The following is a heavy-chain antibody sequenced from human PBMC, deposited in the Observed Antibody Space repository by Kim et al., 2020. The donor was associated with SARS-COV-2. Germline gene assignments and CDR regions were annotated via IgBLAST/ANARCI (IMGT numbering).Heavy chain of an antibody. V-gene: IGHV3-30*10. J-gene: IGHJ4*02. CDR3: ARDRDKAARPFDY. Sequence: YIASVKGRFSISRDNSKTTLYLQMNSLRAEDTAVYYCARDRDKAARPFDYWGQGTLVTVSS. D-gene: IGHD6-6*01.